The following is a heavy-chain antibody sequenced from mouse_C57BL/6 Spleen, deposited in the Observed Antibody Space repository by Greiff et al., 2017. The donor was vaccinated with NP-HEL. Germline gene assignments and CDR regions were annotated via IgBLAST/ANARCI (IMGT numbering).Heavy chain of an antibody. D-gene: IGHD2-1*01. CDR1: GFSLTSYG. CDR3: ARKNYNYAMDY. V-gene: IGHV2-2*02. J-gene: IGHJ4*01. CDR2: IWSGGST. Sequence: VKLMESGPGLVQPSQSLSITCTVSGFSLTSYGVHWVRQSPGKGLEWLGVIWSGGSTDYNAAFISRLSISKNNSKCQVFFKMNSLQANDADIYFCARKNYNYAMDYWGQGTSVTVSS.